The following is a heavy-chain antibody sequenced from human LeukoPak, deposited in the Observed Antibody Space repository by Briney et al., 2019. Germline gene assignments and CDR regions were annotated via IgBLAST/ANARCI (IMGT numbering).Heavy chain of an antibody. V-gene: IGHV3-11*04. Sequence: PGGSLRLSCAASGFIFSDYYMSWIRQAPGKGLEWVSYISSSGSTMYYTDSVKGRFTISRDNAKNSLYLQMNSLRAEDTAVYYCARDGQQLATRWFDPWGQGTLVTVSS. CDR2: ISSSGSTM. J-gene: IGHJ5*02. CDR1: GFIFSDYY. D-gene: IGHD6-13*01. CDR3: ARDGQQLATRWFDP.